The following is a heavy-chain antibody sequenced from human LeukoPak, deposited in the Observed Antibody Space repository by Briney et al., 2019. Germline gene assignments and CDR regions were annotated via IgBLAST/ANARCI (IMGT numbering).Heavy chain of an antibody. V-gene: IGHV3-21*01. CDR1: GFTFSSYS. J-gene: IGHJ4*02. CDR3: ARDRYGSGSYGGGYFDY. CDR2: ISSSSSYI. Sequence: GGSLRLSCAASGFTFSSYSMNWVRQAPGKGLEWVSSISSSSSYIYYADSVKGRFTISRDNAKNSLYLQMNSLRAEDTAVYYCARDRYGSGSYGGGYFDYWGQGTLVTVSS. D-gene: IGHD3-10*01.